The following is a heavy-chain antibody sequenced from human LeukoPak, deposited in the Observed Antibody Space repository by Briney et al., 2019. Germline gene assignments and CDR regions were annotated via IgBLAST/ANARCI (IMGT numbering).Heavy chain of an antibody. V-gene: IGHV4-61*08. CDR2: IYYSGST. D-gene: IGHD6-13*01. J-gene: IGHJ4*02. CDR3: ARSRGQQLEFDY. Sequence: PSETLSLTCTVSGGSISSGDYYWSWIRQPPGKGLEWIGYIYYSGSTYYNPSLKSRVTISVDTSKNQFSLKLSSVTAADTAVYYCARSRGQQLEFDYRGQGTLVTVSS. CDR1: GGSISSGDYY.